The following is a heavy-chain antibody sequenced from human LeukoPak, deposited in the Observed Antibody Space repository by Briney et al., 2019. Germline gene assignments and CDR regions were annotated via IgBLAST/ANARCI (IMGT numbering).Heavy chain of an antibody. Sequence: ASVTVSCKASGYTFTGYYIHWVRQAPGQGLEWMGRINPNSGGTNYAQKFQGRVTMTRDTSISTAYMELSRLRSDDTALYYCARAGVWDYSDTSGYHNGAFDIWGQGTMVTVSS. V-gene: IGHV1-2*06. CDR1: GYTFTGYY. D-gene: IGHD3-22*01. J-gene: IGHJ3*02. CDR3: ARAGVWDYSDTSGYHNGAFDI. CDR2: INPNSGGT.